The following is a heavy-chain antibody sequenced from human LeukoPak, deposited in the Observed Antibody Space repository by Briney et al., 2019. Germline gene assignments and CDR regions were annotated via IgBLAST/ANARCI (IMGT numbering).Heavy chain of an antibody. CDR1: GFTFGSYA. CDR2: ISGSGGST. CDR3: ARKLWHRNDC. Sequence: GGSLRLSCAASGFTFGSYAMSWVRQAPGKGLEWVSAISGSGGSTYYADSVKGRFTISRDNSKNTLYLQMNSLRAEDTALYYCARKLWHRNDCWGQGTLVTVSS. D-gene: IGHD3-16*01. V-gene: IGHV3-23*01. J-gene: IGHJ4*02.